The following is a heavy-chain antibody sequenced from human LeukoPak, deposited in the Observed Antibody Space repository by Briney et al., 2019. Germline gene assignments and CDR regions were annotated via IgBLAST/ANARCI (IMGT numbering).Heavy chain of an antibody. V-gene: IGHV3-23*01. CDR2: INTGDIT. CDR1: GFTSDYSA. J-gene: IGHJ4*02. D-gene: IGHD3-22*01. CDR3: VKGGFTYYDD. Sequence: GGSLRLSCAASGFTSDYSAMTWVRQAPEKGLEWVSTINTGDITFYANSVKGRFTTSRDNSKNALFLQMNCLRAEDTAIYYCVKGGFTYYDDWGQGTLVTVSS.